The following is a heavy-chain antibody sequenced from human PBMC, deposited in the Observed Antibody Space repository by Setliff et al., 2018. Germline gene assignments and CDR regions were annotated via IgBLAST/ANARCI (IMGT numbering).Heavy chain of an antibody. V-gene: IGHV4-34*01. CDR2: INHSGST. Sequence: SETLSLTCAVYGRSFSGYYWSWIRQPPGKGLEWIGEINHSGSTNYNPSPKSRVTISVDTSKNQFSLKLSSVTAADTAVYYCARGGLNEGWGSYRFEGYYYYGMDVWGQGTTVTVSS. CDR1: GRSFSGYY. D-gene: IGHD3-16*02. J-gene: IGHJ6*02. CDR3: ARGGLNEGWGSYRFEGYYYYGMDV.